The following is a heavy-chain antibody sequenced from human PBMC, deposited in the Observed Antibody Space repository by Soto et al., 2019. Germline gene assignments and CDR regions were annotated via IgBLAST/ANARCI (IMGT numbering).Heavy chain of an antibody. CDR3: AREGYSARFREYWYGIDY. V-gene: IGHV1-18*01. CDR2: ISAYNGNT. J-gene: IGHJ4*02. D-gene: IGHD5-18*01. CDR1: GYTFTSYG. Sequence: QIQLVQSGAEVKKPGASVKVSCKASGYTFTSYGISWVRQAPGQGLEWMGWISAYNGNTNYAQSLHGRVTMTTDTSTSTAFMELKSLRSDDTAMYYCAREGYSARFREYWYGIDYWGQGTLVTVSS.